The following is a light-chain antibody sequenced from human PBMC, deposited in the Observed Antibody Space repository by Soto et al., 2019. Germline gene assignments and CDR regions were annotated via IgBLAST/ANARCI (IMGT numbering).Light chain of an antibody. J-gene: IGKJ1*01. CDR2: GAS. CDR3: QQYADWPKT. Sequence: EIVMTQSPATLSVSPGERATLSCRASQSISEFLAWYQQKPGQAPRLLIYGASTRATGIPARFSGSGSGTEFTLTISSLQSEDFAVYFCQQYADWPKTFGQGTKVDIK. V-gene: IGKV3-15*01. CDR1: QSISEF.